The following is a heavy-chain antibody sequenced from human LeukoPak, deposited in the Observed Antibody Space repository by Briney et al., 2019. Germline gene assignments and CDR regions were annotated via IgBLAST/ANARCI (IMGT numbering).Heavy chain of an antibody. Sequence: SETLSLTCTVSGGSITSYYWNWIRQPPGKGLEWIGYIYYSGSTNYNPSLKSRVTISVDTSKNQFSLKLSSVTAADTAVYYCARSRLHPIIFDYWGQGTLVTVSS. D-gene: IGHD5-24*01. V-gene: IGHV4-59*12. CDR3: ARSRLHPIIFDY. CDR2: IYYSGST. CDR1: GGSITSYY. J-gene: IGHJ4*02.